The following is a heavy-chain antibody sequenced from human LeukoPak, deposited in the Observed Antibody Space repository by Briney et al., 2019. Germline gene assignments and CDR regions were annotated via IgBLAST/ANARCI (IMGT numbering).Heavy chain of an antibody. Sequence: PSETLSLTCAVYGGSFSGYYWSWIRQPPGKGLEWIGEINHSGSTNYNPSLKSRVTISVDTSKNQFSLKLSSVTAADTAVYYCARGKGPLRPSFYYYYGMDVWGQGTTVTVSS. CDR2: INHSGST. CDR1: GGSFSGYY. D-gene: IGHD3-3*01. J-gene: IGHJ6*02. CDR3: ARGKGPLRPSFYYYYGMDV. V-gene: IGHV4-34*01.